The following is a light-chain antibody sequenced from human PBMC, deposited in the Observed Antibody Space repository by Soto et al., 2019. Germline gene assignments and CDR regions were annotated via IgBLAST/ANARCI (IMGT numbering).Light chain of an antibody. CDR2: EVS. CDR3: SPYTSSSTPLV. V-gene: IGLV2-14*01. Sequence: QSALTQPASVSGSPGQSITISCTGTSSDVGGYNYVSWYQQHPGKAPKLMIYEVSNRPSGVSNRFSGSKSGNTASLTISGRQAEDEADYYCSPYTSSSTPLVFGGGTKLTVL. CDR1: SSDVGGYNY. J-gene: IGLJ3*02.